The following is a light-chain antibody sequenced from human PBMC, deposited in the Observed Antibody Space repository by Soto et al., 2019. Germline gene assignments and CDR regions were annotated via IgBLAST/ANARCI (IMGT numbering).Light chain of an antibody. J-gene: IGLJ3*02. V-gene: IGLV1-44*01. CDR3: AAWDDSLHGGV. Sequence: QAVVTQPPSASGTPGQRVTISCSGSSSNIGSNTVNWYQQVPGTAPTLLIYSTDQRPSGVPDRFSASRSGTSASLAISGLRSEDESDYYCAAWDDSLHGGVFGGGTKLTVL. CDR1: SSNIGSNT. CDR2: STD.